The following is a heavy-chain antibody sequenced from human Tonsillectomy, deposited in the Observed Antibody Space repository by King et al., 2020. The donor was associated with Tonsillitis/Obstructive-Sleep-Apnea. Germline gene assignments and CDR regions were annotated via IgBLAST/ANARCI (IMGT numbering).Heavy chain of an antibody. V-gene: IGHV4-39*01. J-gene: IGHJ4*02. CDR2: IYYSGST. CDR1: GGSISSSSYY. D-gene: IGHD3-3*01. Sequence: QLQESGPGLVKPSETLSLTCTVSGGSISSSSYYWGWIRQPPGKGLEWIGSIYYSGSTYYNPSLKSRVTISVDTSKNQFSLKLTSVTAADTAVYYCARRSITIFGVVINWGQGTVVTVSS. CDR3: ARRSITIFGVVIN.